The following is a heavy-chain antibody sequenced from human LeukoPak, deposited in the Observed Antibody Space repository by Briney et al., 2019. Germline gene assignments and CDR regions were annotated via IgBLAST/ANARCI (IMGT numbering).Heavy chain of an antibody. CDR2: IYYSGST. Sequence: SETLSLTCTVSGGSISSYYWSWIRQPPGKGLEWIGYIYYSGSTNYNPSLKSRVTISVDTSKDQFSLKLSSVTAADTAVHYCARHTAGSGIAARPDYWGQGTLVTVSS. CDR1: GGSISSYY. CDR3: ARHTAGSGIAARPDY. D-gene: IGHD6-6*01. V-gene: IGHV4-59*08. J-gene: IGHJ4*02.